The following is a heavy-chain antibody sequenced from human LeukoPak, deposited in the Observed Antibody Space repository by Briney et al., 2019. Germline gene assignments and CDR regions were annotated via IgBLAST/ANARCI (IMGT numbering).Heavy chain of an antibody. Sequence: ASVKVSGKASGYTVTSYGISWVRQAPGQGREWMGWISAYNGNTNYAQKLQGRVTMTTDTSTSTAYMELRSLRSDDTAVYYCARGGAYSSGWSMDYWGQGTLVTVSS. D-gene: IGHD6-19*01. J-gene: IGHJ4*02. CDR1: GYTVTSYG. V-gene: IGHV1-18*01. CDR3: ARGGAYSSGWSMDY. CDR2: ISAYNGNT.